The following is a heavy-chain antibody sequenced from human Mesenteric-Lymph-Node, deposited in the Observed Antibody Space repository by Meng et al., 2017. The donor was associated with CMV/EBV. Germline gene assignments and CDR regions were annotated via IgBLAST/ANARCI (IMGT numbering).Heavy chain of an antibody. Sequence: GGSLRLSCAASGFIFSSYGMHWVRQAPGKGLEWVSYISRSGNTIYYADFVKGRFTVSRDNSKDSLYLQMNSLIAEDTALYYCARAVLSGWSVGHFDSWGQGTLVTVSS. CDR1: GFIFSSYG. D-gene: IGHD6-19*01. J-gene: IGHJ4*02. CDR2: ISRSGNTI. V-gene: IGHV3-48*04. CDR3: ARAVLSGWSVGHFDS.